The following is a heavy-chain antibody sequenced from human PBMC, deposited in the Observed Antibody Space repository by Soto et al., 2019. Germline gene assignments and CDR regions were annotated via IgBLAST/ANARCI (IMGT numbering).Heavy chain of an antibody. Sequence: VQLQESGPGLVKPSGTLSLTCAVSGGSISSGNWWSWVRQSPGKGLEWIGEIFASGSTNHNPSLKSRVIIAGVKSNNQCPPTLNSVTAADTVTYYCACQRGNTYCPYEFWGQGTLVTVSS. D-gene: IGHD5-18*01. J-gene: IGHJ4*02. CDR1: GGSISSGNW. CDR2: IFASGST. CDR3: ACQRGNTYCPYEF. V-gene: IGHV4-4*02.